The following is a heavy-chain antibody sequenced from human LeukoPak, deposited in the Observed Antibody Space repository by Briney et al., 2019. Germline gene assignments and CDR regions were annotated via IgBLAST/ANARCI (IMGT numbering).Heavy chain of an antibody. J-gene: IGHJ4*02. CDR2: IKDDGSVK. CDR1: GFSFSSFW. Sequence: GGSLRLSCTGSGFSFSSFWMSWVRQAPGKGLEWVANIKDDGSVKNHVDSLKGRFSISGDNARNSLYLQISSLRAEDTAVYYCAREVVATASAFDCWGQGTLVTVSS. CDR3: AREVVATASAFDC. V-gene: IGHV3-7*03. D-gene: IGHD2-21*01.